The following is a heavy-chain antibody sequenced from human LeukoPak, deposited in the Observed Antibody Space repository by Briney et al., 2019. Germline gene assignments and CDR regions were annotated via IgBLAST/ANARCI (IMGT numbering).Heavy chain of an antibody. J-gene: IGHJ4*02. Sequence: SETLSLTCTVSGGSISSSSYYWGWIRQPPGKGLEWIGSIYYSGSTYYNPSLKSRVTISVDTSKNQFSLKLSSVTAADTDVYYCARVVATVVDYWGQGTLVTVSS. CDR3: ARVVATVVDY. CDR2: IYYSGST. CDR1: GGSISSSSYY. V-gene: IGHV4-39*07. D-gene: IGHD5-12*01.